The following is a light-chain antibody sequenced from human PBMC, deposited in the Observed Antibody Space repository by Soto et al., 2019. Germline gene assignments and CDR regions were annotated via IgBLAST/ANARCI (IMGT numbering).Light chain of an antibody. CDR1: QSVSSSY. J-gene: IGKJ4*01. V-gene: IGKV3D-15*01. CDR2: GAS. Sequence: PGERATLSCRATQSVSSSYLAWYQQKPGQAPRLLIYGASSRATGIPARFSGSGSGTDFTLTISSLQSEDFAVYYCQQYNNWPPLTFGGGTQVDIK. CDR3: QQYNNWPPLT.